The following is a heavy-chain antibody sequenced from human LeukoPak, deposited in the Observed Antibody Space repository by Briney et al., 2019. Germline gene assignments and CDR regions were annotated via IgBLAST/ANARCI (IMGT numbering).Heavy chain of an antibody. J-gene: IGHJ3*02. Sequence: PGGSLRLSCAASGFTVSSSYMSWVRQAPGKGLEGVSIISSAGTTYYADSVKGRFTISRDNAKNTLYLQMNSLRAEDTAVFYCARGGLDYYDSSGSLYAFDIWGQGTLVTVSS. CDR1: GFTVSSSY. CDR2: ISSAGTT. V-gene: IGHV3-66*01. D-gene: IGHD3-22*01. CDR3: ARGGLDYYDSSGSLYAFDI.